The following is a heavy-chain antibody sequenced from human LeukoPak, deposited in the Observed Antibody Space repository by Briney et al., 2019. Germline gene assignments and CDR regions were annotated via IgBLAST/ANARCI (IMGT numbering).Heavy chain of an antibody. CDR3: ARSRPDKDRDMAFGY. CDR1: GGSISSYY. J-gene: IGHJ4*02. CDR2: IYTSGST. V-gene: IGHV4-4*07. Sequence: SETLSLTCTVSGGSISSYYWSWIRQPAGKGLEWIGRIYTSGSTNYNPSLKSRVTMSVDTSKNQFSLKLSSVTAADTAVYYCARSRPDKDRDMAFGYWGQGTLVTVSS. D-gene: IGHD5-24*01.